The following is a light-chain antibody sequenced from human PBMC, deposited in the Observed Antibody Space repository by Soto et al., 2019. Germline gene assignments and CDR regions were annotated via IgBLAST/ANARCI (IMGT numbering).Light chain of an antibody. CDR3: QQYDNYPLT. CDR2: DAS. J-gene: IGKJ4*01. CDR1: QSVRSW. Sequence: QMTQSPATLSASVGDRVTITCRASQSVRSWLAWYQQKPGTAPKLLIFDASRLGSGVPSRFSGSASGTEFTLTISSLQPDDFATYYCQQYDNYPLTFGGGTKVEIK. V-gene: IGKV1-5*01.